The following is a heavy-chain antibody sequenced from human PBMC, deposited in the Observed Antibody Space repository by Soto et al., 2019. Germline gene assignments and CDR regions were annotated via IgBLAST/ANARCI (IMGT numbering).Heavy chain of an antibody. CDR2: ISGSGGST. Sequence: GGSLRLSCAASGFTFSSYAMSWVRQAPGKGLEWVSAISGSGGSTYYADSVKGRFTISRDNSKNTLYLQMNSLRAEDTAVYYCAKSPHDITMVRGVIFDYWGQGTLVTVSS. CDR1: GFTFSSYA. CDR3: AKSPHDITMVRGVIFDY. V-gene: IGHV3-23*01. J-gene: IGHJ4*02. D-gene: IGHD3-10*01.